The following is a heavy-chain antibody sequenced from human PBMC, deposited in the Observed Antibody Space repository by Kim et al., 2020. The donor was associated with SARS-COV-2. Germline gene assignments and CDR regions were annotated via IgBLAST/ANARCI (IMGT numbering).Heavy chain of an antibody. J-gene: IGHJ4*02. CDR3: ANDYCSSTCCYGHGGFDY. V-gene: IGHV3-23*01. D-gene: IGHD2-2*01. Sequence: KGRFTISRDNYKNTLYLQMNSLSAEDTAVYYCANDYCSSTCCYGHGGFDYWGQGTLVTVSS.